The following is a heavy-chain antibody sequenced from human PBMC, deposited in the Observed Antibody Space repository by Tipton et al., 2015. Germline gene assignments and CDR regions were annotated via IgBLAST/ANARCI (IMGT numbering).Heavy chain of an antibody. CDR1: GGSISSYY. V-gene: IGHV4-59*12. CDR3: ARIRGRYVMDY. Sequence: TLSLTCTVSGGSISSYYWSWIRQSPGKGLEWIGYISYSGTTNFNPSLKSRVTISVDTSKNQFFLNSSSVTAADTAVYYCARIRGRYVMDYWGQGTPVTVSS. J-gene: IGHJ4*02. D-gene: IGHD3-16*01. CDR2: ISYSGTT.